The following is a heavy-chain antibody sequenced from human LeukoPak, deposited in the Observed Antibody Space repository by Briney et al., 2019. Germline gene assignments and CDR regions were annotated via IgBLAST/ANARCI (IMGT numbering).Heavy chain of an antibody. CDR1: GFTFSSYT. J-gene: IGHJ4*02. CDR2: ISSGSGYI. V-gene: IGHV3-21*01. D-gene: IGHD6-19*01. CDR3: ARAVAGTEFYFDY. Sequence: PGGPLRLSCAASGFTFSSYTMNWVRQAPGKGLEWVSCISSGSGYIYYADSVKGRFTVSRDNAKNSLYLQMGSLGAEDTAVYYCARAVAGTEFYFDYWGQGTLVTVSS.